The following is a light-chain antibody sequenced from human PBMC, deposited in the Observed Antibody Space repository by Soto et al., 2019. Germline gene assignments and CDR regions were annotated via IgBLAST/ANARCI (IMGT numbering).Light chain of an antibody. Sequence: EIVLTQSPGTLSLSPGERATLSCRASQSVSSTXLAWYQQRPGQAPRLLIYGASSRATGIPDRFSGSGSGTDFTXTISRLEPEDFAVYYCQQYAGSPLAFGGGTKVEIK. CDR2: GAS. V-gene: IGKV3-20*01. J-gene: IGKJ4*01. CDR3: QQYAGSPLA. CDR1: QSVSSTX.